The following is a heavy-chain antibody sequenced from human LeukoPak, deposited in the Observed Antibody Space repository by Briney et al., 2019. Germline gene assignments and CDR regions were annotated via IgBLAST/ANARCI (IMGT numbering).Heavy chain of an antibody. CDR2: ISYDGSNK. J-gene: IGHJ4*02. CDR1: GFTFSSYA. CDR3: ARTLGYCSGGSCYSVGY. Sequence: GSLRLSCAASGFTFSSYAMHWVRQAPGKGLEWVAVISYDGSNKYYADSVKGRFTISRDNSKNTLYLQMNSLRAEDTAVYYCARTLGYCSGGSCYSVGYWGQGTLVTVSS. V-gene: IGHV3-30-3*01. D-gene: IGHD2-15*01.